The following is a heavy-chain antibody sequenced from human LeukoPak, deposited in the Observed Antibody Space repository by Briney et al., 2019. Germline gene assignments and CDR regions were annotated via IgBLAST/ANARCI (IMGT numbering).Heavy chain of an antibody. CDR3: ARGRGFYSGSYSYYFDY. V-gene: IGHV1-46*01. D-gene: IGHD1-26*01. CDR2: INPSGGST. CDR1: GYTFTSYY. J-gene: IGHJ4*02. Sequence: ASVKVSCKASGYTFTSYYMHWVRQAPGQGLEWMGIINPSGGSTSYAQKFQGRVTMTRDTSTSTVYMELSSLRSGDTAVYYCARGRGFYSGSYSYYFDYWGQGTLVTVSS.